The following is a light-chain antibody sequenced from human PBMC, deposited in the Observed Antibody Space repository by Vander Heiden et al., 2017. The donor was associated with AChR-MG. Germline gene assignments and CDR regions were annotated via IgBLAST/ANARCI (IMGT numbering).Light chain of an antibody. CDR1: SDNIGSYA. CDR3: STWDHSLSAHVV. Sequence: QSALTHEPSVSRTVGQTVTLSCTGNSDNIGSYAVAWYQQISHGAPKTVIFGNSLPSGIPDRFSGSKSGTTASLTISGLQPEDEADYYCSTWDHSLSAHVVFGGGTKLTVL. J-gene: IGLJ2*01. CDR2: GNS. V-gene: IGLV1-44*01.